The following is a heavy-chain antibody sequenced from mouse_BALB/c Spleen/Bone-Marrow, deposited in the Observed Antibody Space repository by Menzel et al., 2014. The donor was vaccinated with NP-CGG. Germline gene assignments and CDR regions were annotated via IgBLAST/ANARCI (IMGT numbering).Heavy chain of an antibody. J-gene: IGHJ3*01. D-gene: IGHD1-1*01. CDR1: GFNIKDTY. CDR3: ASYYYGSSLFAY. CDR2: IDPANGNT. Sequence: EVQLQQSGAELVKPGASVKLSCTASGFNIKDTYMHWVKQRPEQGLEWIGRIDPANGNTKYDPKFQGEATITADTSSNTAYLQLSSLTSEDTAVYYCASYYYGSSLFAYWGQGTLVTVPA. V-gene: IGHV14-3*02.